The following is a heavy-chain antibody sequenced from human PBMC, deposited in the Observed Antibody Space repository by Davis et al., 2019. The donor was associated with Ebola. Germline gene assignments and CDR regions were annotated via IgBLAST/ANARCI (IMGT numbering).Heavy chain of an antibody. V-gene: IGHV3-30*02. CDR1: GFIFRTFG. D-gene: IGHD1-26*01. CDR3: AKDTSNIWFDI. J-gene: IGHJ3*02. CDR2: IHDDGRDP. Sequence: GGSLRLSCVASGFIFRTFGMFWVRQAPGKGLEWVSFIHDDGRDPYYTDSVKGRFTLSRDNSKNTLYMEMNDLRPEDTAVYYCAKDTSNIWFDIWGQGTNVTVSS.